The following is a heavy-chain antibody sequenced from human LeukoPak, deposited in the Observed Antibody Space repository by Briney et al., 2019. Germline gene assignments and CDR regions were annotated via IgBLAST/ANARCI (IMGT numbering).Heavy chain of an antibody. CDR3: ARDYWRGVWDV. CDR2: IYYSGST. D-gene: IGHD2-8*02. CDR1: GGSISSYY. J-gene: IGHJ6*04. Sequence: SETLSLTCTVSGGSISSYYWSWIRQPPGKGLEWIGYIYYSGSTHYNPSLKSRVTISVDTSKNQFSLKLSSVTAADTAVYYCARDYWRGVWDVWGKGTTVTVSS. V-gene: IGHV4-59*01.